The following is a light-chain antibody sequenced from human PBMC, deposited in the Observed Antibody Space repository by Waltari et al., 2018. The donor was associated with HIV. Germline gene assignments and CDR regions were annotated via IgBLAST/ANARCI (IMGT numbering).Light chain of an antibody. V-gene: IGLV1-47*01. CDR3: AAWTDSLTAVV. Sequence: QSVLTQPPSASGTPGQRVPLSCSASSTNIGSYYENWYQQLQGKAPKLLIYRNNQRASGVPDRFSGSKSGTSASLAINGLRSEDEADYYCAAWTDSLTAVVFGGGTKLSVL. J-gene: IGLJ2*01. CDR2: RNN. CDR1: STNIGSYY.